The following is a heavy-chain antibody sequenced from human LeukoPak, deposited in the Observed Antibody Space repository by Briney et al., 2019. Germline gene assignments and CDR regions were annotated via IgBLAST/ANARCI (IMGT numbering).Heavy chain of an antibody. CDR2: IYHSGST. D-gene: IGHD3-9*01. CDR3: ARGQYDILTGYRNWFDP. CDR1: GGSISSSNW. Sequence: PSGTLSLTCAVSGGSISSSNWWSWVRQPPGKGLEWIGEIYHSGSTNYNPSLKSRVTISVDTSKNQFSLKLSSVTAADTAVYYCARGQYDILTGYRNWFDPWGQGTLVTVSS. J-gene: IGHJ5*02. V-gene: IGHV4-4*02.